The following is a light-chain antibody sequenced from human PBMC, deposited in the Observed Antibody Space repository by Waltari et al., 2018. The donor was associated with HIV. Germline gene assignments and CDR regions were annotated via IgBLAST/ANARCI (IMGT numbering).Light chain of an antibody. V-gene: IGKV3-15*01. Sequence: DTVMTQSPGTLSVSPGGRDTLSCRASQNVFSDLAWYHQKPGQPPRLLIFGASKRATGVPARFSGSGSGTEFTLTITSLQTEDYGLYHCQQYKTWPLTFGQGTRVEIK. CDR1: QNVFSD. J-gene: IGKJ1*01. CDR2: GAS. CDR3: QQYKTWPLT.